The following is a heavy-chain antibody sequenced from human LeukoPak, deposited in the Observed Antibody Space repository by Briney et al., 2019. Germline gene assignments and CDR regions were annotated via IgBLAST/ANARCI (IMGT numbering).Heavy chain of an antibody. D-gene: IGHD4-17*01. V-gene: IGHV4-59*01. J-gene: IGHJ4*02. Sequence: SSETLSLTCTVPGGSISSYYWSWIRQPPGKGLEWIGYIYYSGSTTYNPSLKSRVTISVDTSKNQFSLKLNSVTAADTAMYYCARGFAYGDTGSFDYWGQGTLVTVSS. CDR1: GGSISSYY. CDR3: ARGFAYGDTGSFDY. CDR2: IYYSGST.